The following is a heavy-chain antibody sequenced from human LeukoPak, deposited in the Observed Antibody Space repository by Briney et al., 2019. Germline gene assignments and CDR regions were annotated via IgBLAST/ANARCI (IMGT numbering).Heavy chain of an antibody. V-gene: IGHV3-30*18. Sequence: PGGSLRLSCAASGFTFSNFGMHWVRQAPGKGLEWVAVISDDGSNIHYADSVKGRFTISRDNFRNTLLLQTSSLRGEDTAVYYCAKDRIEWFGELLSSFDFWGQGTLVTVSS. J-gene: IGHJ4*02. CDR3: AKDRIEWFGELLSSFDF. D-gene: IGHD3-10*01. CDR1: GFTFSNFG. CDR2: ISDDGSNI.